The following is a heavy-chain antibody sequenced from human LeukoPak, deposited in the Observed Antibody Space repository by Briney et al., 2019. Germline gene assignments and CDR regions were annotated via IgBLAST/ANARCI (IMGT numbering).Heavy chain of an antibody. D-gene: IGHD3-3*01. CDR1: GFTFSDYY. V-gene: IGHV3-11*01. CDR3: ARDRLRIFGVVTYMFDY. CDR2: ISSSGSTI. J-gene: IGHJ4*02. Sequence: GGSLRLSCAASGFTFSDYYMSWIRQAPGKGLEWVSYISSSGSTIYYADSVKGRFTISRDNAKNSLYLQMNSLRAEDTAVYYCARDRLRIFGVVTYMFDYWGQGALVTVSS.